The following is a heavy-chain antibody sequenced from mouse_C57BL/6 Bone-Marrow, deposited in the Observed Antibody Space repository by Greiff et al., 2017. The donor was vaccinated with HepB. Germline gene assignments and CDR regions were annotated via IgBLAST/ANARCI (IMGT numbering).Heavy chain of an antibody. CDR2: IHPNSGST. D-gene: IGHD3-1*01. Sequence: HLHQPWSELVKPGASVKLSCKASGYTFTSYWMHWVKQRPGQGLEWIGMIHPNSGSTNYNEKFKSKATLTVDKSSSTAYMQLSSLTSEDSAVYYLARCGFGDYWGQGTTLTVSS. V-gene: IGHV1-64*01. J-gene: IGHJ2*01. CDR1: GYTFTSYW. CDR3: ARCGFGDY.